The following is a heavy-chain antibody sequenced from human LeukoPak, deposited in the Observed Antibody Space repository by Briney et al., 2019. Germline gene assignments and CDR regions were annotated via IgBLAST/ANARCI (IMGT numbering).Heavy chain of an antibody. CDR3: ARGPSHTMVRGVNWFDP. CDR1: GYTFTSYD. Sequence: ASVKVSCKASGYTFTSYDINWVRQATGQGLEWMGWMNPNSGNTGYAQKFQGRVTITRNTSISTAYMELSSLRSEDTAVHYCARGPSHTMVRGVNWFDPWGQGTLVTVSS. V-gene: IGHV1-8*01. CDR2: MNPNSGNT. J-gene: IGHJ5*02. D-gene: IGHD3-10*01.